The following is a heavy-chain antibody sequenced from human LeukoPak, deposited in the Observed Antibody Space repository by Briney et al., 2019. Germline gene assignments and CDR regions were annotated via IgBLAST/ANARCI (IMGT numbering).Heavy chain of an antibody. Sequence: SETLSLTCTVSGGSVSSGFYHWSWIRQPPGKGLEWIGYIYYTGNTNYNPSLKSRVTISVDSSKNQFSLSLSSVTAADTAVYYCARIAPLDGYRFDYWGQGTLVTVSS. D-gene: IGHD5-24*01. J-gene: IGHJ4*02. CDR3: ARIAPLDGYRFDY. V-gene: IGHV4-61*01. CDR2: IYYTGNT. CDR1: GGSVSSGFYH.